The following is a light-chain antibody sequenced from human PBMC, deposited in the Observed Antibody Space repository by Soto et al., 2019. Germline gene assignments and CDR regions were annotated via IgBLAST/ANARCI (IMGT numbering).Light chain of an antibody. CDR3: QQSYSTPLT. CDR1: QSISSY. Sequence: DIQMTQSPSSLSASIGDRVTITCRASQSISSYLNWYQQKPGKAPKLLIYGASSLQSGVPSRFSGSGFGTDFTLTISTLQPEDFATYFCQQSYSTPLTLGQGTKVDIK. J-gene: IGKJ1*01. V-gene: IGKV1-39*01. CDR2: GAS.